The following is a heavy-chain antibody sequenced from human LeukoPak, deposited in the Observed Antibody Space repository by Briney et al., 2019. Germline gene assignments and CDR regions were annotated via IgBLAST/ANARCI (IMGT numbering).Heavy chain of an antibody. J-gene: IGHJ4*02. CDR2: INPNSGGT. V-gene: IGHV1-2*02. CDR1: GYTFTGYY. Sequence: GASVKVSCTPSGYTFTGYYMHWVRQAPGQGLEWMGWINPNSGGTNYAQKFQGRVTMTRDTSISTAYMELSRLRSDDTAVYYCARLLGTWNTFDYWGQGTLVTVSS. CDR3: ARLLGTWNTFDY. D-gene: IGHD1/OR15-1a*01.